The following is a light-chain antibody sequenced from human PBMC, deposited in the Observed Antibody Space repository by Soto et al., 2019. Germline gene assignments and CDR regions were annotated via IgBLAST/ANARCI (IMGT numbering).Light chain of an antibody. V-gene: IGLV2-14*01. CDR2: EVS. J-gene: IGLJ1*01. CDR3: SSYTCSSTLV. Sequence: QSVLTQPASVSGSPGQSITISCTGTSSDFGDYDYVSWYLQHPGKVPKLMIYEVSNRPSGVSNRFSGSKSGNTASLTISGLQAEDEADYYCSSYTCSSTLVFGTGTKVTVL. CDR1: SSDFGDYDY.